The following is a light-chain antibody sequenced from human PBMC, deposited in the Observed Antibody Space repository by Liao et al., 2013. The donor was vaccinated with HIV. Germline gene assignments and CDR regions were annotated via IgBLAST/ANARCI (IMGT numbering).Light chain of an antibody. V-gene: IGLV3-21*01. CDR2: YDS. J-gene: IGLJ2*01. Sequence: SYELTQPPSVSVAPGKTARITCGGNNIGIKSVHWYQQKPGQAPVLVIYYDSDRPSGIPERFSGSNSGNTATLTISGTQAMDEADYYCQAWDSSTYVVFGGGTKLTVL. CDR3: QAWDSSTYVV. CDR1: NIGIKS.